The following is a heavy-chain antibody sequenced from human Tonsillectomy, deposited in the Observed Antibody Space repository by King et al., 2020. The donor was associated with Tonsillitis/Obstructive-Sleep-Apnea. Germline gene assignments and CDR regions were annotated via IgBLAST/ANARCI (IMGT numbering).Heavy chain of an antibody. CDR3: ARDLPMVVRLVPIKGGFDY. J-gene: IGHJ4*02. CDR2: ISYDGSNK. V-gene: IGHV3-30*04. D-gene: IGHD3-22*01. Sequence: VQLVESGGGVVQPGRSLRLSCAASGFTFSSYALHWVRQAPGKGLEWVAVISYDGSNKHYADSVKGRFTISRDNSKNTLYLQMNSLRAEDTAVYYCARDLPMVVRLVPIKGGFDYWGQGTLVSVSS. CDR1: GFTFSSYA.